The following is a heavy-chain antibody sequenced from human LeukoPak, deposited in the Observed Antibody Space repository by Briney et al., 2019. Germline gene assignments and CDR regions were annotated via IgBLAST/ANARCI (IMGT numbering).Heavy chain of an antibody. CDR3: AKFGSDAFDI. Sequence: SETLSLTCSVSGGSISSSGYYWNWVRQLPEKGLEWLGYISHSGYSYYTPSLKSRLTISMDTSKNQFSLKLTSVTAADTAVYYCAKFGSDAFDIWGQGTMVTVSS. D-gene: IGHD3-10*01. V-gene: IGHV4-31*03. CDR1: GGSISSSGYY. CDR2: ISHSGYS. J-gene: IGHJ3*02.